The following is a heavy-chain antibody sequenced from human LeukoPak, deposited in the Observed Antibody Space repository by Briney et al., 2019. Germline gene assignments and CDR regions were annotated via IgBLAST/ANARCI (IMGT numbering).Heavy chain of an antibody. V-gene: IGHV3-33*01. D-gene: IGHD6-19*01. J-gene: IGHJ6*03. CDR3: ARDGVAVAGDTLYYMDV. Sequence: GPLRLSCAASGFTFSRYGMHWVRQAPGKGLEWVAVLWSDGSSKYSVDSVQGRFTISRDNSKTTLYLQMNSLRDEDTAVYYCARDGVAVAGDTLYYMDVWGKGTTVTVSS. CDR1: GFTFSRYG. CDR2: LWSDGSSK.